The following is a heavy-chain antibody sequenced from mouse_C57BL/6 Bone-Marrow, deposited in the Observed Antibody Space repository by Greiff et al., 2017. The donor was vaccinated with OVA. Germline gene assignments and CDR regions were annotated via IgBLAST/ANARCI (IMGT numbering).Heavy chain of an antibody. CDR1: GYAFTNYL. Sequence: VQLQQSGAELVRPGTSVKVSCKASGYAFTNYLIEWVKQRPGQGLEWIGVINPGSGGTNYNEKFKGKATLTADKSSSTAYMQLSSLTSEDSAVYFCARHRGGYYFDDWGQGTTLTVSS. V-gene: IGHV1-54*01. J-gene: IGHJ2*01. CDR3: ARHRGGYYFDD. CDR2: INPGSGGT.